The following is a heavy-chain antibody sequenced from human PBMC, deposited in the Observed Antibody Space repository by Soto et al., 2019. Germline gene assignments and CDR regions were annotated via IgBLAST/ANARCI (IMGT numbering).Heavy chain of an antibody. CDR3: ARVGRNYYYGMDV. V-gene: IGHV3-11*01. J-gene: IGHJ6*02. CDR1: GCTFSDYY. CDR2: ISSSGSTI. Sequence: SLRLSCAASGCTFSDYYVRWIPQAPGKGLEWVSYISSSGSTIYYADSVKGRFTISRDNAKNSLYLQMNSLRAEDTAVYYCARVGRNYYYGMDVWGQGTTVTVSS.